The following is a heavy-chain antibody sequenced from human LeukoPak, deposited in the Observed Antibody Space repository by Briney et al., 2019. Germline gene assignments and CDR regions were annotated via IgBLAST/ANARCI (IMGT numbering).Heavy chain of an antibody. Sequence: SGGSLRLSCAASGFTFSSYWMHWVRQAPGKGLVWVSRINSDGSSTSYADPVKGRFTISRDNAKNTLYLQMNSLRAEDTAVYYCARGIVGATDDYWGQGTLATVSS. CDR3: ARGIVGATDDY. CDR1: GFTFSSYW. V-gene: IGHV3-74*01. D-gene: IGHD1-26*01. CDR2: INSDGSST. J-gene: IGHJ4*02.